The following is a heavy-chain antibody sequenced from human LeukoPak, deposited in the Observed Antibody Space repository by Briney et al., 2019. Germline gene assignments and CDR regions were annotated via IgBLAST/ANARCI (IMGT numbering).Heavy chain of an antibody. CDR1: GFTFSGSA. CDR3: IKQGSWDAFDI. D-gene: IGHD1-26*01. Sequence: GGSLKLSCAASGFTFSGSAMHWVRQASGKGLEWVGRIRTKANSYATAYAASVKGRFTISRDDSKNTAYLQMNSLKTEDTAVYYCIKQGSWDAFDIWGQGTMVTVSS. J-gene: IGHJ3*02. V-gene: IGHV3-73*01. CDR2: IRTKANSYAT.